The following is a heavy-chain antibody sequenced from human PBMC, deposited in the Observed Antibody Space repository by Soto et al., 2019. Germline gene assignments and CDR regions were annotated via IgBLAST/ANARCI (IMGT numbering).Heavy chain of an antibody. Sequence: GGSLRLSCAASGFTFSSYSMNWVRQAPGKGLEWVSYISSSSSSIYYADSVKSRITINPDTSKNQFSLLLNSVTPEDTAVYYCARVSFDHFVHWFDPWGQGTLVTVSS. J-gene: IGHJ5*02. CDR1: GFTFSSYS. D-gene: IGHD3-9*01. CDR3: ARVSFDHFVHWFDP. V-gene: IGHV3-48*01. CDR2: ISSSSSSI.